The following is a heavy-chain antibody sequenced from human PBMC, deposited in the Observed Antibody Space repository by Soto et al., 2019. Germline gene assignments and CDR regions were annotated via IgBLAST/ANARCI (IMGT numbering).Heavy chain of an antibody. V-gene: IGHV5-51*01. CDR3: ARPRRGYSYGFDAFDI. J-gene: IGHJ3*02. CDR1: GYSFTSYW. CDR2: IYPGDSDT. D-gene: IGHD5-18*01. Sequence: EVQLVQSGAEVKKPGESLKISCKGSGYSFTSYWIGWVRQMPGKGLEWMGIIYPGDSDTRYSPSFQGQVTISADKSISTAYLQWSSLKASDTAMYYCARPRRGYSYGFDAFDIWGQGTMVTVSS.